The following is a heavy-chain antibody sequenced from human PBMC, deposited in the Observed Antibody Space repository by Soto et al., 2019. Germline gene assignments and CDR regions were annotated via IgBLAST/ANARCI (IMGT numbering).Heavy chain of an antibody. CDR2: VSGSGGST. D-gene: IGHD3-22*01. CDR3: ATRAYDDNRGYYWYYFDF. CDR1: GLTFSNYA. V-gene: IGHV3-23*01. J-gene: IGHJ4*02. Sequence: EVLLLESGGGLVQTGGSLRLSCAASGLTFSNYAMSWVRQAPGKGLEWVAGVSGSGGSTYHADSVKGRFTISRDNSKNTLFLQRSSLRAEDTALYYCATRAYDDNRGYYWYYFDFWGQGTLVTVSA.